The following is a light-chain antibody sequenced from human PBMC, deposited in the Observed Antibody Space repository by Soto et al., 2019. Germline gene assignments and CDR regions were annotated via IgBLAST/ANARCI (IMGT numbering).Light chain of an antibody. CDR3: TSYTSSNTLV. CDR1: TSDVRGYNY. Sequence: QSVLTQPASVSGSPGQSITISCTGTTSDVRGYNYVSWYQHHPGKAPKLMIFEVSNRPSGVSNRFSGSKSGNTASLSISGLQTEDEADYYCTSYTSSNTLVFGNGTKVTVL. CDR2: EVS. V-gene: IGLV2-14*01. J-gene: IGLJ1*01.